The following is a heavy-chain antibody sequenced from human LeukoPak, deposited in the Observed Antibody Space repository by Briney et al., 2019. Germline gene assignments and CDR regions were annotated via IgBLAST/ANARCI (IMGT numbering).Heavy chain of an antibody. D-gene: IGHD1-7*01. J-gene: IGHJ3*02. V-gene: IGHV4-4*07. CDR3: ARLITGTTPAFGI. CDR1: GGSISGYY. Sequence: SETLSLTCSVSGGSISGYYWTWIRQPAGKGLEWIGRVYTSGSTHYNPSLKTRLTMSVDTSKNQFSLKLSSVTAADTAVYYCARLITGTTPAFGIWGQGTMVTVSS. CDR2: VYTSGST.